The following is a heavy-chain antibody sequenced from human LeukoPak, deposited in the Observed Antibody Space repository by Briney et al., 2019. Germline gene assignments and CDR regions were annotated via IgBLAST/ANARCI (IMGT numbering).Heavy chain of an antibody. CDR1: GYTFTSYA. D-gene: IGHD4-17*01. CDR2: INAGNGNT. CDR3: ARDAHMTTVTSGYYYGMDV. Sequence: ASVKVSCRASGYTFTSYATHWVRQAPGQRLEWMGWINAGNGNTKYSQKFQGRVTITRDTSASTAYMELSSLRSEDTAVYYCARDAHMTTVTSGYYYGMDVWGKGTTVTVSS. J-gene: IGHJ6*04. V-gene: IGHV1-3*01.